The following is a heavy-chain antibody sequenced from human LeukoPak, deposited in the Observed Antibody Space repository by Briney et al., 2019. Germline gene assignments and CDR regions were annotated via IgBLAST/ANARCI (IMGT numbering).Heavy chain of an antibody. D-gene: IGHD3-10*01. J-gene: IGHJ4*02. Sequence: SGPTLVKPTQTLTLTCTFSGLSLRTSGVGVGWIRQPPGKALEWLALTYWDDDTRYSPSLKSRLTITRDTSKNQVVLTMTNMDPADTATYYCTHRVRRSGSPHYWGQGTLVTVSS. V-gene: IGHV2-5*02. CDR3: THRVRRSGSPHY. CDR1: GLSLRTSGVG. CDR2: TYWDDDT.